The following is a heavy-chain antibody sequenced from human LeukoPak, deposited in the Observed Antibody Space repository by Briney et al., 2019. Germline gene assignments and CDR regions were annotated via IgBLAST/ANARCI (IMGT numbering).Heavy chain of an antibody. CDR3: ARRAVAYYYYYYMDV. J-gene: IGHJ6*03. Sequence: ASVKVSCKASGYTFTSYDINWVRQATGQGLEGMGWMNPNSGNTGYAQKFQGRVSITRNTSISTAYMDLSSLRSDDTAVYYCARRAVAYYYYYYMDVWGKGTTVTVSS. CDR2: MNPNSGNT. D-gene: IGHD6-19*01. V-gene: IGHV1-8*03. CDR1: GYTFTSYD.